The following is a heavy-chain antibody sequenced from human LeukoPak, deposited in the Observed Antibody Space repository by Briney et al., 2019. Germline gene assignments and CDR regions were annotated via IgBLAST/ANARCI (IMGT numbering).Heavy chain of an antibody. D-gene: IGHD7-27*01. CDR3: AKTQPGKGAFDI. V-gene: IGHV3-23*01. Sequence: PGGSLRLSCAASGFSFSTYTMSWVRQAPGKGLEWVSGISASGGSTYYADSVKGRFTISRDNAKNSLYLQMNSLRAEDTAVYYCAKTQPGKGAFDIWGQGTMVTVSS. CDR2: ISASGGST. CDR1: GFSFSTYT. J-gene: IGHJ3*02.